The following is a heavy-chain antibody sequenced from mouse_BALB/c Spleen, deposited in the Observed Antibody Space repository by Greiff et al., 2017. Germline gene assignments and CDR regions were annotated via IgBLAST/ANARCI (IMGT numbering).Heavy chain of an antibody. CDR3: VRGRGDGYFWFAY. Sequence: QVQLKESGPGLVAPSQSLSITCTVSGFSLTSYDISWIRQPPGKGLEWLGVIWTGGGTNYNSAFMSRLSISKDNSKSQVFLKMNSLQTDDTAIYYCVRGRGDGYFWFAYWGQGTLVTVSA. D-gene: IGHD2-3*01. J-gene: IGHJ3*01. CDR1: GFSLTSYD. CDR2: IWTGGGT. V-gene: IGHV2-9-2*01.